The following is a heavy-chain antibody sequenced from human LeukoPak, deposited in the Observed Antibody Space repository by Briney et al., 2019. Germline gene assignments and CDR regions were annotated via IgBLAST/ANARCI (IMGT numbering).Heavy chain of an antibody. D-gene: IGHD5-24*01. CDR1: GYTFTGYY. V-gene: IGHV1-2*02. CDR2: INPNSGGT. J-gene: IGHJ4*02. CDR3: ARDLGDGYNYDY. Sequence: ASVKVSCKASGYTFTGYYTHWVRQAPGQGLEWMGWINPNSGGTNYAQKFQGRVTMTRDTSISTAYMELSRLRSDDTAVYYCARDLGDGYNYDYWGQGTLVTVSP.